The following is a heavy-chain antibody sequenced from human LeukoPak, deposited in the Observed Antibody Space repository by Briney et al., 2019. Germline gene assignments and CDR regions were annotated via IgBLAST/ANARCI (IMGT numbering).Heavy chain of an antibody. CDR1: GFTFSSYN. D-gene: IGHD6-13*01. CDR3: ARDPIAAAGTGN. CDR2: ISSSSSYI. V-gene: IGHV3-21*01. Sequence: GGSLRLSCAASGFTFSSYNMNWVRQAPGKGLEWVSSISSSSSYIYYADSVKGRFTISRDNAKNSLYLQMNSLRAEDTAVYYCARDPIAAAGTGNWGQGTLVTVSS. J-gene: IGHJ4*02.